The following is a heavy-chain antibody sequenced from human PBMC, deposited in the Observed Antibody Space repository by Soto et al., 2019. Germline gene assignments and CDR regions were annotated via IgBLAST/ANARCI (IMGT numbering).Heavy chain of an antibody. CDR1: GVSISSSNW. CDR2: IYNSGST. Sequence: PAETLTLTCAVSGVSISSSNWWRCGHQSPEEGLEWTGEIYNSGSTNYNPSVKGRVTISVDNSKNHFSLKLTYVTAAETATYYCARIVRYSDYDYRSRSYYYGLDGWGQGTTVTVSS. V-gene: IGHV4-4*02. CDR3: ARIVRYSDYDYRSRSYYYGLDG. D-gene: IGHD5-12*01. J-gene: IGHJ6*02.